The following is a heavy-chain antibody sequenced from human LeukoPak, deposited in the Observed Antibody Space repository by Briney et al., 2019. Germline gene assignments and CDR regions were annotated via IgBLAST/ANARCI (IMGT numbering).Heavy chain of an antibody. CDR2: ISYDGSNK. D-gene: IGHD3-10*01. V-gene: IGHV3-30*04. CDR1: GFTFSSCA. J-gene: IGHJ6*04. Sequence: GRSLRLSCAASGFTFSSCAMHWVRQAPGKGLEWVAVISYDGSNKYYADSVKGRFTISRDNSKNTLYLQMNSLRAEDTAVYYCARDGITMVWGVIKYGMDVWGKGTTVTVSS. CDR3: ARDGITMVWGVIKYGMDV.